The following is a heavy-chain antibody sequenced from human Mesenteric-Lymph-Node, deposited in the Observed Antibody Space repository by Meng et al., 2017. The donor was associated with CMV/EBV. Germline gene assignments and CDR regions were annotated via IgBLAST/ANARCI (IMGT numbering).Heavy chain of an antibody. CDR1: DGSFSNYY. V-gene: IGHV4-34*10. CDR2: ITDGGNT. D-gene: IGHD5-18*01. CDR3: ARDQKTMVSPAGLGYIRLDP. Sequence: ESLKISCAVDDGSFSNYYWTWIRQSPGKGLEWIGEITDGGNTNYNPSLKSRVTMSVDTSKQQFSLRLSSVTAADTAVYYCARDQKTMVSPAGLGYIRLDPWGQGALVTVSS. J-gene: IGHJ5*02.